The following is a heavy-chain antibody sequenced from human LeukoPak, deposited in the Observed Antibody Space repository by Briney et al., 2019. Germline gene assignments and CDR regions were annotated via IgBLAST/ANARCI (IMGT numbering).Heavy chain of an antibody. CDR3: ATSNVAGVRGPYGMDV. Sequence: SVKVSCKASGGTFSSYAISWVRQAPGQGLEWMGGIIPIFGTANYAQKFQGRVTITADESTSTAYMELSSLRSEGTAVYYCATSNVAGVRGPYGMDVWGKGTTVTVSS. CDR1: GGTFSSYA. D-gene: IGHD3-10*01. CDR2: IIPIFGTA. V-gene: IGHV1-69*01. J-gene: IGHJ6*04.